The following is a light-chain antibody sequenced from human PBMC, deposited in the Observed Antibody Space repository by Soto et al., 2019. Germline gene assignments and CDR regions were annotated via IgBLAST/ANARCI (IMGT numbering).Light chain of an antibody. CDR1: SSDVGSYNL. V-gene: IGLV2-23*03. CDR2: EGS. Sequence: QSVLTQPASVSGSPGQSITISCTGTSSDVGSYNLVSWYQQHPGKAPKLMIYEGSKRPSGVSSRFSGSESDNTASLTISGLQAEDEADYYCCSYAGSNTFAVVFGGGTKLTVL. CDR3: CSYAGSNTFAVV. J-gene: IGLJ2*01.